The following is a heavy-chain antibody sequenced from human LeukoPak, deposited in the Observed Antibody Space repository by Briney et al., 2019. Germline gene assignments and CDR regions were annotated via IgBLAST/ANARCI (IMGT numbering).Heavy chain of an antibody. CDR1: GGSFSGYY. CDR2: INHSGST. V-gene: IGHV4-34*01. Sequence: PSENLSLTCAVYGGSFSGYYWSWIRQPPGKGLEWIGEINHSGSTNYNPSLKSRVTISVDTSKNQFSLKLSSVTAADTAVYYCARGPDWFDPWGQGTLVTVSS. J-gene: IGHJ5*02. CDR3: ARGPDWFDP.